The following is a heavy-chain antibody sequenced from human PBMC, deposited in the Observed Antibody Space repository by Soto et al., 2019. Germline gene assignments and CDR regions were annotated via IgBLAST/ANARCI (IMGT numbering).Heavy chain of an antibody. D-gene: IGHD3-3*01. CDR1: GFTFRGYA. Sequence: GGSLRLSCAASGFTFRGYAINWVRQAPGKGLEWVSGISGSGGSTYYADSVRGRFTISRDNSKNTLYLQMNSLRAEDTAVYYCAKGYDFWSGSSDVWGKGTTVTVSS. CDR2: ISGSGGST. J-gene: IGHJ6*04. CDR3: AKGYDFWSGSSDV. V-gene: IGHV3-23*01.